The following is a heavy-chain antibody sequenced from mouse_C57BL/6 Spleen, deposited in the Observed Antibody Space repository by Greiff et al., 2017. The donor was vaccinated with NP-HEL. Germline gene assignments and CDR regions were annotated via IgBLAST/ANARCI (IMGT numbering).Heavy chain of an antibody. J-gene: IGHJ2*01. CDR1: GYTFTDYY. Sequence: VQLQQSGPELVKPGASVKISCKASGYTFTDYYMNWVKQSHGKSLEWIGDINPNNGGTSYNQKFKGKATLTVDKSSSTAYMELRSLTSEVSAVYYCARSLYFDYWGQGTTLTVSS. V-gene: IGHV1-26*01. CDR3: ARSLYFDY. CDR2: INPNNGGT. D-gene: IGHD1-1*01.